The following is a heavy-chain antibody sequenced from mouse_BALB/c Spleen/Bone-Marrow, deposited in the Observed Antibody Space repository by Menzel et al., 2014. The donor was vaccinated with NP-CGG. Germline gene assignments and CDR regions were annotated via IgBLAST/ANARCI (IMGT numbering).Heavy chain of an antibody. CDR2: ILPGSGTT. Sequence: VKLVESGAELMKPGASVKISCEATGYTFSTYWIEWVKQRPGHGLEWIGEILPGSGTTNYNEKFKGKATFTADTSSNTAYMQLSSLTSEDSAVYYCARLITTGGFAYWGQGTLVTVSA. J-gene: IGHJ3*01. D-gene: IGHD2-4*01. CDR1: GYTFSTYW. CDR3: ARLITTGGFAY. V-gene: IGHV1-9*01.